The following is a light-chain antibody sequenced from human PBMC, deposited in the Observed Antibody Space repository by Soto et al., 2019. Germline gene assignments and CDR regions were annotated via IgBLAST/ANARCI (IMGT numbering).Light chain of an antibody. J-gene: IGKJ2*01. V-gene: IGKV3-11*01. CDR3: QQANSFPYT. Sequence: ESVLTQSPATLSLSPGERATLSCRASPSVSNSLAWYQHKPGQAPRLLIYDAFNRATGVPTRFSGSGSGTDFTLTISSLEPEDFATYYCQQANSFPYTFGQGTKLEIK. CDR2: DAF. CDR1: PSVSNS.